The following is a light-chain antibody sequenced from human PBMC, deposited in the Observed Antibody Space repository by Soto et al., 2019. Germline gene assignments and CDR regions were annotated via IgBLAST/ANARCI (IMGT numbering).Light chain of an antibody. CDR1: SSDVGGYNY. V-gene: IGLV2-14*03. Sequence: QSVLTQPASVSGSPGQSITISCTGTSSDVGGYNYVSWYQHHPGKAPKLMIFDVSNRPSGVSNRFSGSKSGNTAPLTISGLQPEDEADYYCSSYTTSNTRQIVFVTGTKVTVL. J-gene: IGLJ1*01. CDR2: DVS. CDR3: SSYTTSNTRQIV.